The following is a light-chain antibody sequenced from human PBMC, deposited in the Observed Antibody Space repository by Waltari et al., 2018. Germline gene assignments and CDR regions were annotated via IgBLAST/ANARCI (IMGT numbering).Light chain of an antibody. J-gene: IGLJ3*02. CDR2: EGI. CDR1: TRPVSSTPY. Sequence: QTVLTPALSLAVSPAAAVTLTSASSTRPVSSTPYPSWYQQTPGQAPRTLVYEGISRSSGVPDRFSGSILGNTAALTITGAQADDESDYYCSMYMGSGVWVFGGGTKLTVL. V-gene: IGLV8-61*01. CDR3: SMYMGSGVWV.